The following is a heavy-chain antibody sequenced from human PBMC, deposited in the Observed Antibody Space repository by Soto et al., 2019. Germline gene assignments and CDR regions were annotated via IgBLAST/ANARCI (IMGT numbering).Heavy chain of an antibody. CDR2: ISGSGGST. D-gene: IGHD2-2*01. J-gene: IGHJ6*02. V-gene: IGHV3-23*01. Sequence: GGSLRLSCAASGFTFSSYAMSWVRQAPGKGLEWVSAISGSGGSTYYADSVKGRFTISRDNSKNTLYLQMNSLRAEDTAVYYCAKASVVVPPRGKYYYYGMDVWGQGTTVTVSS. CDR3: AKASVVVPPRGKYYYYGMDV. CDR1: GFTFSSYA.